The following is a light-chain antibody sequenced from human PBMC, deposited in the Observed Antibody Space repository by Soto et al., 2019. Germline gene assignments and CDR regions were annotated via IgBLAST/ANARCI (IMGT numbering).Light chain of an antibody. CDR3: QQYDTYPYT. V-gene: IGKV1-16*02. CDR1: QGISNY. J-gene: IGKJ2*01. CDR2: AAS. Sequence: DIQLTQSPSSLSASVGDRVTITCRASQGISNYVAWIQQKPGKAPKSLIYAASNLQSGVPSKFGGSGSGTDFTLTISSLQPEDFATYYCQQYDTYPYTCGQGTKMEIK.